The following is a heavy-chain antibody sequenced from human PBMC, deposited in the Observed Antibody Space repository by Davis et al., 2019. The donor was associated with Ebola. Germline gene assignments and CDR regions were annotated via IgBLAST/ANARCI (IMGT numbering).Heavy chain of an antibody. CDR1: GYTLTELS. J-gene: IGHJ4*02. Sequence: ASVKVSCKVSGYTLTELSMHWVRQAPGKGLEWIGGFDPEDGETIYAQKFQGRVTMTEDTSTDTAYMELSSLRSEDTAVYYCATDNVDIVATPFDYWGQGTLVTVSS. CDR2: FDPEDGET. V-gene: IGHV1-24*01. CDR3: ATDNVDIVATPFDY. D-gene: IGHD5-12*01.